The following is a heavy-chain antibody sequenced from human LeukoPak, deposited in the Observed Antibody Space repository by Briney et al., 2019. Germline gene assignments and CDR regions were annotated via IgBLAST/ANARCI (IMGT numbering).Heavy chain of an antibody. J-gene: IGHJ4*02. CDR1: GYTFKNYG. V-gene: IGHV1-8*02. Sequence: GASVKVSCKASGYTFKNYGISWVRQATGQGLEWMGWMNPNSGNTGYAQKFQGRVTMTKNTSISTAYMELSSLRSEDTAVYYCARSYSGYEFGYWGQGTLVTVSS. D-gene: IGHD5-12*01. CDR3: ARSYSGYEFGY. CDR2: MNPNSGNT.